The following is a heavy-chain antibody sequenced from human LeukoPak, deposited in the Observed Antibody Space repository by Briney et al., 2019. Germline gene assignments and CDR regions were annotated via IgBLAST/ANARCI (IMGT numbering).Heavy chain of an antibody. CDR2: IYYSGST. J-gene: IGHJ4*02. D-gene: IGHD3-9*01. Sequence: SETLSLTCTVSGGSISSSSYYWGWIRQPPGKGLEWIGSIYYSGSTYYNPSLKSRVTISVDTSKNQFSLKLSSVTAADTAVYYCASVAHYDILTGFAPKGDWGQGTLVTVSS. CDR1: GGSISSSSYY. V-gene: IGHV4-39*07. CDR3: ASVAHYDILTGFAPKGD.